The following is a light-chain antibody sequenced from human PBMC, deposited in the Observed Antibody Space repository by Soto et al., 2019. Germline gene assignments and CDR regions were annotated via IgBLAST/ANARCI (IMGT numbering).Light chain of an antibody. V-gene: IGKV3-11*01. J-gene: IGKJ4*01. CDR2: DAS. CDR1: QSVSSY. Sequence: EIVLTQSPATLSLSPGERATLSCRASQSVSSYLAWYQQKPGQAPRLLIYDASNRATVIPDRFSGSGSGTDFTLTISSLEPEDFAVYYCQQRSDWPLTFGGGTKVDIK. CDR3: QQRSDWPLT.